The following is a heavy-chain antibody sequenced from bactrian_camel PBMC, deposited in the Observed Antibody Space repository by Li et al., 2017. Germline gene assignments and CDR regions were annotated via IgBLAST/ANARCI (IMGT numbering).Heavy chain of an antibody. CDR2: INSRTDDST. V-gene: IGHV3S40*01. CDR1: GFTFRIAD. J-gene: IGHJ6*01. CDR3: ATGKRKWNYYANYDPQSDFGH. Sequence: VQLVESGGGLVQPGGSLRLSCAASGFTFRIADMSWIRQAPGKGLEWVSGINSRTDDSTVYAESVKGRFTISRDNAKNTAYLQMTSLKPEDTAVYYCATGKRKWNYYANYDPQSDFGHLGQGTQVTVS. D-gene: IGHD4*01.